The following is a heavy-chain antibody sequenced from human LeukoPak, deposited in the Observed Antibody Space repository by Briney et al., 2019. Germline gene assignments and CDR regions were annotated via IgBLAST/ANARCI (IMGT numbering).Heavy chain of an antibody. V-gene: IGHV4-4*07. J-gene: IGHJ3*02. CDR1: GGSISSYY. Sequence: SETLSLTCTVSGGSISSYYWSWIRQPAGKGLEWIGRIYTSGSTNYNPSLKSRVTMSVDTSKNQFSLKLSSVTAADTAVYYCARDANSRTTGTTGAFDIWGQGTMVTVSS. CDR3: ARDANSRTTGTTGAFDI. D-gene: IGHD1-1*01. CDR2: IYTSGST.